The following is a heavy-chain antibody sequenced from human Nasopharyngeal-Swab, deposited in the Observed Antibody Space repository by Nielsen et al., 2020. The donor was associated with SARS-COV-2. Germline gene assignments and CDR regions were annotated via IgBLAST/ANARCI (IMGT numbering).Heavy chain of an antibody. D-gene: IGHD4-17*01. CDR3: ATTVAKAFHI. Sequence: GGSLRLSCAASGFTFSSYGMHWVRQAPGEGLEWLSYISGGSAYTKYDDSVKGRFSISRDNAKNTLFLQMNSLRVEDTAVYYCATTVAKAFHIWGQGTMVTVSS. V-gene: IGHV3-21*05. CDR1: GFTFSSYG. J-gene: IGHJ3*02. CDR2: ISGGSAYT.